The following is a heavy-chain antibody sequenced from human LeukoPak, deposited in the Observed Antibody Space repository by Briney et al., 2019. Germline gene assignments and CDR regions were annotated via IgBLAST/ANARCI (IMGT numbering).Heavy chain of an antibody. CDR2: IRYDGSNK. CDR1: GFTFSSYG. CDR3: AKDHDIGVAVKEAIYYFDY. D-gene: IGHD6-19*01. V-gene: IGHV3-30*02. J-gene: IGHJ4*02. Sequence: GGSLRLSCAASGFTFSSYGMHWVRQAPGKGLEWVAFIRYDGSNKYYADSVKGRFTISRDNSKNTLYLQMNSLRAKDTAVYYCAKDHDIGVAVKEAIYYFDYWGQGTLVTVSS.